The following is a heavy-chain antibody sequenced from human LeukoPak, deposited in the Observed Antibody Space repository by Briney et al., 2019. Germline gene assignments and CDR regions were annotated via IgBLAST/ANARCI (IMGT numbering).Heavy chain of an antibody. CDR1: GYTFTGYY. CDR3: ARALHSSSKLPFDY. D-gene: IGHD6-6*01. CDR2: IIPIFGTA. J-gene: IGHJ4*02. V-gene: IGHV1-69*05. Sequence: ASVQVSCKASGYTFTGYYMHWVRQAPGQGLEWMGGIIPIFGTANYAQKFQGRVTITTDESTSTAYMELSSLRSEDTAVYYCARALHSSSKLPFDYWGQGTLVTVSS.